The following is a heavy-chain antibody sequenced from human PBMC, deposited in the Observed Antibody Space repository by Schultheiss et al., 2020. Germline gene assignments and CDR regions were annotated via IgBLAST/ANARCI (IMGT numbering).Heavy chain of an antibody. Sequence: GGSLRLSCAASGFTFSSSAMHWVRQAPGKGLDWLAYISGSSDYIYYADSVKGRFTISRDNAKNSLYLQMNSLRDEDTAVYYCASSSSGYYDYWGQGTLVTVSS. CDR2: ISGSSDYI. V-gene: IGHV3-48*02. D-gene: IGHD3-22*01. J-gene: IGHJ4*02. CDR1: GFTFSSSA. CDR3: ASSSSGYYDY.